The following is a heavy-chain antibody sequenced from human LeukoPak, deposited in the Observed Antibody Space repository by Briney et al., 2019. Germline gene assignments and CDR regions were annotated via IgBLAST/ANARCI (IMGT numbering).Heavy chain of an antibody. CDR2: MNPNRGDT. J-gene: IGHJ3*02. Sequence: ASVKVSCKASGYTFTSYDIHWVRQATGQGLEWMGRMNPNRGDTDYAQKFQGRVTMTEDTSTDTAYMELSSLRSEDTAVYYCATVLGEAYCSGGSCYYDIWGQGTMVTVSS. CDR3: ATVLGEAYCSGGSCYYDI. V-gene: IGHV1-8*01. D-gene: IGHD2-15*01. CDR1: GYTFTSYD.